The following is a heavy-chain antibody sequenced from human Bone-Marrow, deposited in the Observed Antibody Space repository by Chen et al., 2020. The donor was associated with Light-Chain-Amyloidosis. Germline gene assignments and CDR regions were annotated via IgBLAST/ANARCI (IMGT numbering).Heavy chain of an antibody. CDR1: GFSVSSIY. V-gene: IGHV3-53*02. Sequence: DVQLVETGGGLIRPGGSLRLSCAVSGFSVSSIYMNWVRQAPGKAPEWVAVIYNDADGSRHYPGSVRGRFAISSDTSKNSIYLQMNSLRPEDTAIYYCARGSRAAGGLGSGYFDSWGQGIRVTVSS. J-gene: IGHJ4*02. CDR3: ARGSRAAGGLGSGYFDS. CDR2: IYNDADGSR. D-gene: IGHD6-13*01.